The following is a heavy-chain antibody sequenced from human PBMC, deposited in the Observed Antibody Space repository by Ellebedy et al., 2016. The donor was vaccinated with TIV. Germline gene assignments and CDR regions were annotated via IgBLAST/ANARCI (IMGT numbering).Heavy chain of an antibody. J-gene: IGHJ3*02. V-gene: IGHV4-59*01. CDR1: GGSISTYY. CDR3: ATSYDSSGYYDDDAFDI. Sequence: MPSETLSLTCTVSGGSISTYYWSWIRQPPGKGLEWIGYIYYSGSTKYNPSLKSRVTMSVDTSKKQFPLNLSSVTAADTAVYYCATSYDSSGYYDDDAFDIWGQGTMVTVSP. CDR2: IYYSGST. D-gene: IGHD3-22*01.